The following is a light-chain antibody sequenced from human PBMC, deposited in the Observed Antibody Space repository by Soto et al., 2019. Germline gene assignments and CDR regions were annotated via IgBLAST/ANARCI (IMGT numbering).Light chain of an antibody. CDR2: EVL. J-gene: IGLJ3*02. Sequence: QSVLTQPASVSGSPGQSITISCTGTSSDVVGYNFVSWYQQHPGNAPKLIILEVLNRPSGVSSRFSGSKSGNTASLTISGLQAEDDAVYYCCSHSASIHWVFGGGTKLTVL. CDR1: SSDVVGYNF. V-gene: IGLV2-14*03. CDR3: CSHSASIHWV.